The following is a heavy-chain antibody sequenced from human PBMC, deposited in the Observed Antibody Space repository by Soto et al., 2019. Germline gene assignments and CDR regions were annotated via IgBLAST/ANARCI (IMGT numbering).Heavy chain of an antibody. D-gene: IGHD4-17*01. J-gene: IGHJ2*01. CDR1: GGTFSSYA. CDR2: IIPIFGTA. Sequence: SVKVSCKASGGTFSSYAISWVRQAPGQGLEWMGGIIPIFGTANYAQKFQGRVTITADKSTSTAYMELSSLRSEDTAVYYCAREKRSHGDYVWYFDLWGRGTLVTVSS. CDR3: AREKRSHGDYVWYFDL. V-gene: IGHV1-69*06.